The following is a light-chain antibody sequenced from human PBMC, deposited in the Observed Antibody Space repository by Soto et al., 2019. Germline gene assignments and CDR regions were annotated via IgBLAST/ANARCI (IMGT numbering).Light chain of an antibody. Sequence: DIQMTQSPSSLSASVGDRVTITCRASQSISTYLNWYQQKPGKAPKLLIYAASSLQSGVPSRFSGTGSGTVFTLTISSLQPEDFATYYCQQSYSTLLITFGQGTRLEIK. V-gene: IGKV1-39*01. CDR2: AAS. CDR1: QSISTY. CDR3: QQSYSTLLIT. J-gene: IGKJ5*01.